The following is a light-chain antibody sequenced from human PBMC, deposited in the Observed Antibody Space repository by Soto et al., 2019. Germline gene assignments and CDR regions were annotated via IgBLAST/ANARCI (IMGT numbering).Light chain of an antibody. V-gene: IGKV3-20*01. J-gene: IGKJ1*01. CDR1: QSVSSSY. Sequence: EIVLTQSPGTLALSPGDRATLSCRASQSVSSSYVAWYQKNPGKAPGLLSYGASSRATGIPDRFSGSGSGTDCTLTISRLEPEDFAVYYCQQYGRSPWTFGQGTKVDIK. CDR3: QQYGRSPWT. CDR2: GAS.